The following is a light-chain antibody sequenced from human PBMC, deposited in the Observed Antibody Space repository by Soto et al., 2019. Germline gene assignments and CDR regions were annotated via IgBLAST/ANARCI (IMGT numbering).Light chain of an antibody. CDR2: EVS. CDR3: CSYAGSSTFFYV. J-gene: IGLJ1*01. Sequence: QSVLTQPASVSGSPGQSITLSCTGTSSDVGSYNLVSWYQQHPGKAPKLMIYEVSKRPSGVSNRFSGSKSGNTASLTISGLQAEDEADYYCCSYAGSSTFFYVFGTGTKLTVL. CDR1: SSDVGSYNL. V-gene: IGLV2-23*02.